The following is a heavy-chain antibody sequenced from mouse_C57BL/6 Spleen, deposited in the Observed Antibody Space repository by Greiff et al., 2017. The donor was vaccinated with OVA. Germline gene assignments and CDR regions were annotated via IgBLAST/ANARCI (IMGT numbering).Heavy chain of an antibody. V-gene: IGHV1-81*01. CDR2: IYPRSGNT. CDR1: GYTFTSSG. J-gene: IGHJ3*01. Sequence: VQLQQSGAELARPGASVKLSCKASGYTFTSSGISWVKQRTGQGLEWIGEIYPRSGNTYYNEKFKGKATLTADKSSSTAYMELRSLTSEDSAVYFCARLGDYDPFAYWGQGTLVTVSA. D-gene: IGHD2-4*01. CDR3: ARLGDYDPFAY.